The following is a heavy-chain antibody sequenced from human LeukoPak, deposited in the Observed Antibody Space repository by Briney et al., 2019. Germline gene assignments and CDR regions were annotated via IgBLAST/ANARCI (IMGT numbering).Heavy chain of an antibody. CDR1: GGSFGGYY. Sequence: PSETLSLTCAVYGGSFGGYYWSGIRQPPGKGLDWIGEINHSGSTNYNPTLKTRVHISVDTSKTQFSLKLSSVTAADTAVYYCERRWFGDPYRYYGMDVWGQGTTVTVSS. V-gene: IGHV4-34*01. CDR2: INHSGST. CDR3: ERRWFGDPYRYYGMDV. J-gene: IGHJ6*02. D-gene: IGHD3-10*01.